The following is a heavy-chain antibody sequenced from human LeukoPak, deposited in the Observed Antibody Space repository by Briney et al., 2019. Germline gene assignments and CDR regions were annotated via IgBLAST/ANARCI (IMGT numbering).Heavy chain of an antibody. CDR2: ISSSSSYI. Sequence: PGGSLRLSCAASGLTFSSYSMNWVRQAPGKGLEWVSSISSSSSYIYYADSVKGRFTISRDNAKNSLYLQMNSLRAEDTAVYYCAREGDGYNGGFDYWGQGTLVTVSS. CDR3: AREGDGYNGGFDY. D-gene: IGHD5-24*01. CDR1: GLTFSSYS. J-gene: IGHJ4*02. V-gene: IGHV3-21*01.